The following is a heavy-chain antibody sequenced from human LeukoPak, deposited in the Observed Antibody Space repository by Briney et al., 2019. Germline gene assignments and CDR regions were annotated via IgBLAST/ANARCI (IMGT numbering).Heavy chain of an antibody. CDR1: GFTFSGYG. V-gene: IGHV3-30*18. CDR3: AKESDAFDI. Sequence: GESLRLSCAASGFTFSGYGMHWVRQAPGKEPEWVSFISSDGSNKYYADSVKGRFTISRDNSKNTLYLQVNSLRAEDTAVYYCAKESDAFDIWGQGTMVTVS. CDR2: ISSDGSNK. J-gene: IGHJ3*02.